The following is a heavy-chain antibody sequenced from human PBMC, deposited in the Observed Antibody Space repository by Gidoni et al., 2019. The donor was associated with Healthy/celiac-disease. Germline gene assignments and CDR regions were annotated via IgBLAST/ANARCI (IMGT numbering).Heavy chain of an antibody. J-gene: IGHJ4*02. Sequence: QLQLQESGPGLVKPSETLSLPCTVPGGPISSSSYYWGWIRQPPGKGLEWIGSIYYSGSTYYNPSLKSRVTISVDTSKNQFSLKLSSVTAADTAVYYCARRRFGEPALNYFDYWGQGTLVTVSS. V-gene: IGHV4-39*01. D-gene: IGHD3-10*01. CDR2: IYYSGST. CDR1: GGPISSSSYY. CDR3: ARRRFGEPALNYFDY.